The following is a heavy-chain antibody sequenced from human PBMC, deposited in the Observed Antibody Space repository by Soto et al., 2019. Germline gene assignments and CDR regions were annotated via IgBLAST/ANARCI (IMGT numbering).Heavy chain of an antibody. V-gene: IGHV4-34*01. CDR3: ARGREDLRSSYWGGDCPRGLAFDI. CDR2: INHSGST. Sequence: QVQLQQWGAGLLKPSETLSLTCAVYGGSFSGYYWSWIRQPPGKGLEWIGEINHSGSTNYNPSLKCRVTISVDTSKNQYSLKLSSVTAADTAVYYCARGREDLRSSYWGGDCPRGLAFDIWGQGTMVTVSS. CDR1: GGSFSGYY. D-gene: IGHD2-21*02. J-gene: IGHJ3*02.